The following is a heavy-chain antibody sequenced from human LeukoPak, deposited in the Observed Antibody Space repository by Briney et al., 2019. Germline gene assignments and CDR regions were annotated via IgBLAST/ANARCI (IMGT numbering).Heavy chain of an antibody. CDR1: GGSISSGSYC. J-gene: IGHJ4*02. CDR2: IYTSGST. Sequence: SQTLSLTCTVSGGSISSGSYCWSWIRQPAGNGLEWIGRIYTSGSTNYNPSLKSRVTISVDTSKNQFSLKLSSVTAADTAVYYCAREGEGYCSGGSCYGFDYWGQGTLVTVSS. D-gene: IGHD2-15*01. V-gene: IGHV4-61*02. CDR3: AREGEGYCSGGSCYGFDY.